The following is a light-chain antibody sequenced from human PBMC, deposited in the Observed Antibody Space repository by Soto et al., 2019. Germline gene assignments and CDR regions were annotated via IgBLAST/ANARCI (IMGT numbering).Light chain of an antibody. V-gene: IGLV7-46*01. CDR3: LLSYSGARV. CDR2: NTS. J-gene: IGLJ3*02. CDR1: TGAVTSGHY. Sequence: QAVVTQEPSLTVSPGGTVTLTCGSSTGAVTSGHYPYWFQQKPGQAPRTLVYNTSDKHSWAPARFSGSLLGGKAALTLSGAQPEDEAEYYCLLSYSGARVFGGGTKVTVL.